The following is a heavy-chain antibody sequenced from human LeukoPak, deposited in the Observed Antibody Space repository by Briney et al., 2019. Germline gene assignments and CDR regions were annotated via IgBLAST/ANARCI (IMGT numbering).Heavy chain of an antibody. V-gene: IGHV4-38-2*01. D-gene: IGHD2-15*01. CDR1: GYSISSGYY. J-gene: IGHJ4*02. CDR2: IYYSGST. CDR3: ARHNRVVPPDY. Sequence: SETLSLTCAVSGYSISSGYYWGWIRQPPGKGLEWIGNIYYSGSTYYNPSLKSRVTISVDTSKNQFSLKVTSVTAADTAVYYCARHNRVVPPDYWGQGTLVTVSS.